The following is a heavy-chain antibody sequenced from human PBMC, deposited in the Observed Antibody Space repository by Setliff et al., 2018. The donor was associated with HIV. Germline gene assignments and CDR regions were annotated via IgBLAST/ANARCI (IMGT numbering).Heavy chain of an antibody. CDR1: GYTSVDYG. V-gene: IGHV1-18*01. CDR2: ITTYSTNT. J-gene: IGHJ6*03. CDR3: AAEPRHYYYMGV. Sequence: ASVKVSCKTSGYTSVDYGFSWVRQAPGQGLEWMGWITTYSTNTNLAQKFQGRVTMTTDTSTRTVYMELRDLRSDDTAVYYCAAEPRHYYYMGVWGQGTTVTVSS.